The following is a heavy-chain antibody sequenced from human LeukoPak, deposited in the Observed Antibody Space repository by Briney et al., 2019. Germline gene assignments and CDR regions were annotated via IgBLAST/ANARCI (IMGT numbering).Heavy chain of an antibody. CDR3: AKGGSSGYYNHFDY. CDR1: GFTFSSYA. CDR2: ISGSGGST. V-gene: IGHV3-23*01. J-gene: IGHJ4*02. D-gene: IGHD3-22*01. Sequence: GGSLRLSCAASGFTFSSYAMSWVRQAPGKGLEWVSTISGSGGSTYFADSVKGRFTISRDNSKNTLYLQMNSLRAEDTAIYYCAKGGSSGYYNHFDYWGQGTLVTVSS.